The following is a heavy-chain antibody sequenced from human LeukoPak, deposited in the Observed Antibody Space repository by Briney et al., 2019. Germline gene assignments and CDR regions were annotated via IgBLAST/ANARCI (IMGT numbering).Heavy chain of an antibody. V-gene: IGHV3-66*01. J-gene: IGHJ4*02. CDR2: VYSGGST. CDR3: ARDGIAGRFGEYSDY. Sequence: GGSLRLSCAASGFTVSSNYTSWARQAPGKGVGWVSVVYSGGSTYYADSVKGRFTISRDNSKNTLYLQMNSLRAEDTAVYYCARDGIAGRFGEYSDYWGQGTLVTVSS. D-gene: IGHD3-10*01. CDR1: GFTVSSNY.